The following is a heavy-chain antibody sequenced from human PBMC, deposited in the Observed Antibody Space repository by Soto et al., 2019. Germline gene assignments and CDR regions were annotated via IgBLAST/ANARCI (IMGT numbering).Heavy chain of an antibody. Sequence: QVQLVQSGAEVKKPGASVKVSCKASGYTFTGYYMHWVRQAPGQGLEWMGWINPDSGGTNFAQKFQGWVTITRDTSISTAYMELSRLRSGDTAVYYCASGKGIAAPWVFDYWGQGTLVTVSS. D-gene: IGHD6-13*01. CDR1: GYTFTGYY. CDR3: ASGKGIAAPWVFDY. V-gene: IGHV1-2*04. J-gene: IGHJ4*02. CDR2: INPDSGGT.